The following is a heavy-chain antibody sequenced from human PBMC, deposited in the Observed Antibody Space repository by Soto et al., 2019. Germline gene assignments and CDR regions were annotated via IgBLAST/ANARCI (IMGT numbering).Heavy chain of an antibody. Sequence: GGSLRLSCAASGFTFSSYGMHWVRQAPGKGLEWVAVISYDGSNKYYADSVKGRFTISRDNSMNTLYLQMNSLRTEDTAVYYCAKSPNFYCSSYHCYKYYFDYWGQGTLVTVSS. V-gene: IGHV3-30*18. CDR2: ISYDGSNK. D-gene: IGHD2-2*01. CDR1: GFTFSSYG. J-gene: IGHJ4*02. CDR3: AKSPNFYCSSYHCYKYYFDY.